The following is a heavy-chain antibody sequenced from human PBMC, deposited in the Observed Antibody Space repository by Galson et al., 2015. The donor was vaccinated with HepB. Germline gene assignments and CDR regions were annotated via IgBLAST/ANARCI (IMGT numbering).Heavy chain of an antibody. CDR1: GGSISSYY. V-gene: IGHV4-59*01. J-gene: IGHJ2*01. CDR2: IYYSGST. D-gene: IGHD5-24*01. Sequence: ETLSLTCTVSGGSISSYYWSWIRQPPGKGLEWIGYIYYSGSTNYNPSLKSRVTISIDMSKNQFSLKLSSVTAADTAVYYCARAKDGDGYNYFDLWGRGTLVTVSS. CDR3: ARAKDGDGYNYFDL.